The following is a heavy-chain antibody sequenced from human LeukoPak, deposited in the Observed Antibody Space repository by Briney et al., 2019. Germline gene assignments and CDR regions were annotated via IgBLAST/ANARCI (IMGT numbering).Heavy chain of an antibody. Sequence: GESLKISCKGSGYSFTSYWIGWVRQMPGKGLEWMGIINPGGSDTRYSPSFQGQVTISADKSISTAYLHWSSLKASDTAMYYCARPPNACWTYIDYWGQGTLVTVSS. D-gene: IGHD3/OR15-3a*01. J-gene: IGHJ4*02. CDR1: GYSFTSYW. CDR3: ARPPNACWTYIDY. V-gene: IGHV5-51*01. CDR2: INPGGSDT.